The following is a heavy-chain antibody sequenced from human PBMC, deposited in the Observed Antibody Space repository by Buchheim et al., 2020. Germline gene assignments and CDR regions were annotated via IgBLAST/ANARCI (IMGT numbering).Heavy chain of an antibody. Sequence: EVQLVESGGGLVQPGGSLRLSCAASGFTFSSYEMNWVRQAPGKGPEWVSYISSSGSTIYYADSVKGRFTISRDNAKNSLYLQMNSLRAEDTAVYYCARDRVLWFGELLPYAFDIWGQGT. CDR3: ARDRVLWFGELLPYAFDI. CDR2: ISSSGSTI. CDR1: GFTFSSYE. J-gene: IGHJ3*02. D-gene: IGHD3-10*01. V-gene: IGHV3-48*03.